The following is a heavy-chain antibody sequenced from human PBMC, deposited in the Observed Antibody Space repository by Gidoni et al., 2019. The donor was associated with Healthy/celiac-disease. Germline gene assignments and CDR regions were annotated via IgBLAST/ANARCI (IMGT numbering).Heavy chain of an antibody. Sequence: EVQLVESGGGLTQPGGSLRLSCAASGFTFRSNYIRCVRQAPGKGLECVSVIYSGGSTYYADDVKGRFTISRDNSKNTLYLQMNSLRAEDTAVYYCARDREQLVLSLPGPGYYYYMDVWGKGTTVTVSS. J-gene: IGHJ6*03. CDR1: GFTFRSNY. CDR3: ARDREQLVLSLPGPGYYYYMDV. V-gene: IGHV3-53*01. CDR2: IYSGGST. D-gene: IGHD6-13*01.